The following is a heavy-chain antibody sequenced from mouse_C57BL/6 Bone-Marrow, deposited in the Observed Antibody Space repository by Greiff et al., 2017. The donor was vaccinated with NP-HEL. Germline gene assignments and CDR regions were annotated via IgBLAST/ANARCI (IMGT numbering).Heavy chain of an antibody. CDR1: GYTFTSHW. Sequence: QVQLQQSGPELVRPGASVKISCKAPGYTFTSHWMQWVRQRPGQGLEWIGRIYPGDGDTNYNGKFKGKATLTADKSSSTAYMQLSSLTSEDSAVYFCARYYYGLDYWGQGTTLTVSS. CDR3: ARYYYGLDY. D-gene: IGHD1-1*01. V-gene: IGHV1-56*01. CDR2: IYPGDGDT. J-gene: IGHJ2*01.